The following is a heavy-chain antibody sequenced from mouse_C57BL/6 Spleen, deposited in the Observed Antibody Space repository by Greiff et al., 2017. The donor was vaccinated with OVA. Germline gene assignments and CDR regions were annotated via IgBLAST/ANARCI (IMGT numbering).Heavy chain of an antibody. CDR1: GYTFTDYY. D-gene: IGHD2-9*01. CDR3: ARGPTMVTTKAMDY. J-gene: IGHJ4*01. V-gene: IGHV1-26*01. Sequence: EVQLQQSGPELVKPGASVKISCKASGYTFTDYYMNWVKQSHGKSLEWIGDINPNNGGTSYNQKFKGKATLTVDKSSSTAYMELRSLTSEDSAVYYCARGPTMVTTKAMDYWGQGTSVTVSS. CDR2: INPNNGGT.